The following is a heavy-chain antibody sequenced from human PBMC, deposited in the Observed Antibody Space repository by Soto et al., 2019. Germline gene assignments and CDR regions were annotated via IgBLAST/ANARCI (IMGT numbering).Heavy chain of an antibody. J-gene: IGHJ6*04. Sequence: GESLKISCKGSGYSFTTYWINWVRQMPGKGLEWMGKIDPTGSYVNYSPSFQGHVTISSDKSISTTYLQWSTLMASDTATYYCARHCSRTTCSHHYRMDVWGKGTTVTVSS. CDR1: GYSFTTYW. CDR2: IDPTGSYV. D-gene: IGHD2-2*01. V-gene: IGHV5-10-1*01. CDR3: ARHCSRTTCSHHYRMDV.